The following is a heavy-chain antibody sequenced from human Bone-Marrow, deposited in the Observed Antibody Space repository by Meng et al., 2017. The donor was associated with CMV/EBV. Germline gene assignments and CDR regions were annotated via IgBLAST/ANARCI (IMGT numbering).Heavy chain of an antibody. Sequence: GESLKISCAASGFTFSSYAMHWVRQAPGKGLEWVAVISYDGSNKYYADSVKGRFTISRDNAKNSLYLQMNSLRAEDTAVYYCARDRIAAALGYYYGMDVWGQGTTVTVPS. CDR1: GFTFSSYA. J-gene: IGHJ6*02. CDR3: ARDRIAAALGYYYGMDV. V-gene: IGHV3-30*04. CDR2: ISYDGSNK. D-gene: IGHD6-13*01.